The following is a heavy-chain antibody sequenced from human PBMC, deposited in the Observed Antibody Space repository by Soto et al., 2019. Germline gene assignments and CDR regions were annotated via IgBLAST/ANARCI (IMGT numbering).Heavy chain of an antibody. CDR2: IIPYIGKA. CDR3: ARVHSMVRGVTPTYYMDV. Sequence: GASVKVSCKASGGTFSSYAISWVRQAPGQGLEWMGGIIPYIGKANYAQKLQGRVTITADTPTSTAYMELRSLRSDDTAVYYCARVHSMVRGVTPTYYMDVWGKGTTVTVSS. CDR1: GGTFSSYA. V-gene: IGHV1-69*10. D-gene: IGHD3-10*01. J-gene: IGHJ6*03.